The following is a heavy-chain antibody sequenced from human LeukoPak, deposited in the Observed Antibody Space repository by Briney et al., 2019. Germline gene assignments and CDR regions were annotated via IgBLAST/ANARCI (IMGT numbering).Heavy chain of an antibody. Sequence: SETLSLTCTVSGYSISSGHYWGWIRQPPGKGLEWIGSIYEGETTYYNPSLKTRLTISLDTSKNQFSLKLSSVTAADTAVYYCASNWSDFDYWGQGILVTVSS. CDR3: ASNWSDFDY. CDR1: GYSISSGHY. J-gene: IGHJ4*02. V-gene: IGHV4-38-2*02. CDR2: IYEGETT. D-gene: IGHD1-1*01.